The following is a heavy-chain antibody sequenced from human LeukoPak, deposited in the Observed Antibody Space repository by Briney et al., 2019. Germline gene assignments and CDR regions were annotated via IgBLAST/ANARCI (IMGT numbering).Heavy chain of an antibody. Sequence: ASVKVSCKASGYTFTSYYMHWVRQAPGQGLEWIGIINPSGGGTSYAQKFQGRVTMTRDTSTSTVYMELSSLRSEDTAVYYCARSELQFDYFDYWGQGTLVTVSS. J-gene: IGHJ4*02. CDR3: ARSELQFDYFDY. CDR1: GYTFTSYY. D-gene: IGHD5-24*01. V-gene: IGHV1-46*01. CDR2: INPSGGGT.